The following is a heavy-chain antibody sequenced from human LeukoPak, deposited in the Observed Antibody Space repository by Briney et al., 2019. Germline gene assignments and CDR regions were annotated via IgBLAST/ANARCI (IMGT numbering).Heavy chain of an antibody. Sequence: GGSLRLSCSVSGFSFSNYWMSWVRQAPGKGPEWVASINEDGSQKQYVDSVKGRFTISRDNAKNSLYLQVNSLRAEDTAVYYCATGRSMPTWGQGTLVTVSS. CDR1: GFSFSNYW. CDR3: ATGRSMPT. V-gene: IGHV3-7*01. D-gene: IGHD2-2*01. CDR2: INEDGSQK. J-gene: IGHJ5*02.